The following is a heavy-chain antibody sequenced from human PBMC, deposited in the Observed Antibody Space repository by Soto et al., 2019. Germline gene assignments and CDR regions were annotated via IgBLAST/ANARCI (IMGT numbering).Heavy chain of an antibody. V-gene: IGHV3-15*01. Sequence: EVQLVESGGGLVKPGGSLRLSCAASGFTFSNAWMSWVRQPPGKGLEWVGRIKSKTDGGTTDYVAPVKGRFIISRDDSKNMVYLQMNSLKTEDTAMYYCITGQVAGTRDYWGQGTLVTVSA. CDR1: GFTFSNAW. D-gene: IGHD6-19*01. CDR3: ITGQVAGTRDY. CDR2: IKSKTDGGTT. J-gene: IGHJ4*02.